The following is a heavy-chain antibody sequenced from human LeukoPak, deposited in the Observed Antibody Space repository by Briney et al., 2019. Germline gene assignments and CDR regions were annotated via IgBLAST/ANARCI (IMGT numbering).Heavy chain of an antibody. D-gene: IGHD3-9*01. Sequence: PGGSLRLSCAASGFTFSTYSMNWVRQAPGKGLEWVSYISSRSTTIYYADSVKGRFTISRDNAKSSLDLQMNSLRAEDTAVYYCARDCDILTGYYNFFDYWGPGTLVTVSS. CDR2: ISSRSTTI. J-gene: IGHJ4*02. CDR1: GFTFSTYS. CDR3: ARDCDILTGYYNFFDY. V-gene: IGHV3-48*01.